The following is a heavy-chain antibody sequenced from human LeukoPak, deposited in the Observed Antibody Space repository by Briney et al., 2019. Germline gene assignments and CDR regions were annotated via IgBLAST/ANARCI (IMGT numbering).Heavy chain of an antibody. CDR3: ARVYSSSSRYFDY. Sequence: GGSLRLSCAASGFTFSSYWMTWVRQAPGKGLEWGANIKQDGSEKYYEDSVKGRFTISRDNAKNSLYLQMNSLRAEDTAIYFCARVYSSSSRYFDYWGQGTLVTVSS. CDR1: GFTFSSYW. CDR2: IKQDGSEK. V-gene: IGHV3-7*05. J-gene: IGHJ4*02. D-gene: IGHD6-6*01.